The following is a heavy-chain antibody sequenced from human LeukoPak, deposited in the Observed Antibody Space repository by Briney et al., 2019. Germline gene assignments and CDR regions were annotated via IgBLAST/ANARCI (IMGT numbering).Heavy chain of an antibody. CDR3: AGDRATSYFDY. Sequence: GGSLRLSCAASGFTFSSYGMHWVRQAPGKGLEWVAVIWYDGSNKYYTDSVKGRFTISRDNSKNTLYLQMNSLRAEDTAVYYCAGDRATSYFDYWGQGALVAISS. J-gene: IGHJ4*02. CDR2: IWYDGSNK. D-gene: IGHD1-26*01. V-gene: IGHV3-33*01. CDR1: GFTFSSYG.